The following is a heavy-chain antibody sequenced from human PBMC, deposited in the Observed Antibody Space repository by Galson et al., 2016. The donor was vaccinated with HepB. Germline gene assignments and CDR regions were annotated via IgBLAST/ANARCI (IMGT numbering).Heavy chain of an antibody. V-gene: IGHV3-49*03. CDR2: VISEAYGGTT. Sequence: SLRLSCAASGFPFGDYAMSWFRQAPGKGLEWIGFVISEAYGGTTEYAASVRGRFTISRDDSKSIAYLQMTSLRTEDTAVYYCSRDHGSRRLGYCSSGACFVYYYGMDVWGKGTTVTVSS. J-gene: IGHJ6*04. D-gene: IGHD2-15*01. CDR1: GFPFGDYA. CDR3: SRDHGSRRLGYCSSGACFVYYYGMDV.